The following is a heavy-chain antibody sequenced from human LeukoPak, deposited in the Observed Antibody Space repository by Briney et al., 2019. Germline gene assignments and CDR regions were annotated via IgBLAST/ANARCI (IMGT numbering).Heavy chain of an antibody. D-gene: IGHD3-22*01. CDR1: GYSFTSYY. Sequence: ASVKVSCKASGYSFTSYYMHWVRQAPGQGLEWMGIINPSGGNTNYAQKFQGRVTMTRDTSTSTVYMELSSLRSEDTAVYYCARGGAAKYYFDSSGYHYWGQGTLVTVSS. V-gene: IGHV1-46*01. CDR2: INPSGGNT. CDR3: ARGGAAKYYFDSSGYHY. J-gene: IGHJ4*02.